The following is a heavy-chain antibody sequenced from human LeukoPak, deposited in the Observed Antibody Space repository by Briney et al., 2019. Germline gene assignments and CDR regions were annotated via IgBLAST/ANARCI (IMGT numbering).Heavy chain of an antibody. V-gene: IGHV3-30*04. CDR3: ARVFPGDIVATILGSDY. CDR2: VSYDGSNK. CDR1: GFTFSSYA. J-gene: IGHJ4*02. Sequence: PGGSLRLSCAASGFTFSSYAMHWVRQAPGKGLEWVAVVSYDGSNKYYADSVKGRFTISRDNSKNTLYLQMNSLRAEDTAVYYCARVFPGDIVATILGSDYWGQGTLVTVSS. D-gene: IGHD5-12*01.